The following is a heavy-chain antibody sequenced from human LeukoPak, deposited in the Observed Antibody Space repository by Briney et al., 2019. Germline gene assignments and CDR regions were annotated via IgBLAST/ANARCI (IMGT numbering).Heavy chain of an antibody. Sequence: GASVKVSCKASGYIFSNYGITWVRQPPGHGLEGMGWISGHSGNTNYAQKFQDRATMTTDTSTSTAYMELRSLRFDDTAVYYCARDFAWGSGGAPIDDNWLDPWGQGILVTVSS. CDR3: ARDFAWGSGGAPIDDNWLDP. J-gene: IGHJ5*02. CDR2: ISGHSGNT. CDR1: GYIFSNYG. D-gene: IGHD7-27*01. V-gene: IGHV1-18*01.